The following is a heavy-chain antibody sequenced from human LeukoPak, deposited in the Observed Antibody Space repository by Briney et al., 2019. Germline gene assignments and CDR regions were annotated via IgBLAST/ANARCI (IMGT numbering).Heavy chain of an antibody. CDR1: GFTFSSYG. V-gene: IGHV3-33*01. CDR2: IWYDGSNK. D-gene: IGHD1-26*01. J-gene: IGHJ4*02. CDR3: ARDPGGIHSY. Sequence: GGSLRLSCAASGFTFSSYGMHWVRQAPGKGLEWVAVIWYDGSNKYHADSVQGRFTISRDNSKNMVYLHMNSLRDEDTAVYYCARDPGGIHSYWGQGTLVTVSS.